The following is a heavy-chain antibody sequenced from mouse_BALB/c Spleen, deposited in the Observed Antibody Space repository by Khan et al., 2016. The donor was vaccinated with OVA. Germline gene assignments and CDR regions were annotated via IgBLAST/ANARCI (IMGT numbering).Heavy chain of an antibody. V-gene: IGHV1-77*01. CDR1: GYTFTSYW. Sequence: QVQLKQSGDDLVKPGASVKLSCKASGYTFTSYWINWIKQRPGQGLEWIGRIAPGTDNTYYSEKLKDKATLTADKSSSTAYMQLSSLKSEDSAVYFCAREEALYYFDYWGQGTTLTVSS. CDR3: AREEALYYFDY. J-gene: IGHJ2*01. D-gene: IGHD3-2*02. CDR2: IAPGTDNT.